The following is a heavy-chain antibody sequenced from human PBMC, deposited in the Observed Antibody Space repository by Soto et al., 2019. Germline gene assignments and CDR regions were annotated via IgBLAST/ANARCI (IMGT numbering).Heavy chain of an antibody. CDR2: IWYDGSNK. CDR3: ARGALRAHGHDAFDI. J-gene: IGHJ3*02. V-gene: IGHV3-33*01. Sequence: QVQLVESGGGVVQPGRSLRLSCAASGFTFSSYGMHWVRQAPGKGLEWVAVIWYDGSNKYYADSVKGRFTISRDNSKNTLYLQMNSLRAEDTAVYYCARGALRAHGHDAFDIWGQGTMVTVSS. CDR1: GFTFSSYG.